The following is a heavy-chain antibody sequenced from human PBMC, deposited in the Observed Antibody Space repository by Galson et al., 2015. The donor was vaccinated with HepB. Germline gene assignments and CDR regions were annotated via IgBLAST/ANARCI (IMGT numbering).Heavy chain of an antibody. Sequence: SLRLSCAASGFTFSSYSVNWVRQAPGKGLEWVSYIRSSSSTKYYADSVKGRFTISRDNAKNSLYLQMNSLRDEDTAVYYCARLGIAMAKLRQYYYYMDVCGKGTTVTVSS. D-gene: IGHD6-19*01. CDR2: IRSSSSTK. CDR3: ARLGIAMAKLRQYYYYMDV. CDR1: GFTFSSYS. V-gene: IGHV3-48*02. J-gene: IGHJ6*03.